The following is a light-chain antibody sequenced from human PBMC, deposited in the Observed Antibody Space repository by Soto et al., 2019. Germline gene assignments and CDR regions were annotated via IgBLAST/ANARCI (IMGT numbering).Light chain of an antibody. J-gene: IGLJ3*02. CDR2: EVS. CDR1: SSDIGIYDF. CDR3: SAYAGTNDLGV. Sequence: QSALTQPPSESGSPGQSVTISGTGTSSDIGIYDFVSWYQQHPGKAPKLLIYEVSKRPSGVPDRFSGSKSGNTASLTVSDLQTEDAADYYCSAYAGTNDLGVFGGGTKLTVL. V-gene: IGLV2-8*01.